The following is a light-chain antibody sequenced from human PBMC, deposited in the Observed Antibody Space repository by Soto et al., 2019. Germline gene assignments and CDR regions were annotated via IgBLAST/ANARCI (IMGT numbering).Light chain of an antibody. J-gene: IGLJ2*01. CDR1: SSNIGTNY. CDR2: SNN. V-gene: IGLV1-47*02. CDR3: AAWDDSLRGPV. Sequence: QSVLTQPPSASGTPGQRVTISCSGSSSNIGTNYVYWYQQLPGTAPKLLIYSNNQRPSGVPDRFSGSKSGTSASLAISGLRSEDEADYYCAAWDDSLRGPVFGGGTKVTV.